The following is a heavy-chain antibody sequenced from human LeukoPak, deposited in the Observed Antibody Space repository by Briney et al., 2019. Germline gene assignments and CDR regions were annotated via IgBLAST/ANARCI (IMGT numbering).Heavy chain of an antibody. V-gene: IGHV4-59*01. CDR3: ARDGLRLHSGYDAFDI. CDR1: GGSISSYY. D-gene: IGHD6-25*01. J-gene: IGHJ3*02. Sequence: SETLSLTWTVSGGSISSYYWSWVRQPPGKGLEWIGYIYYSGSTNYNPSLKSRVTISVDTSKNQFSLKLSSVTAADTAVYYCARDGLRLHSGYDAFDIWGQGTMVTVSS. CDR2: IYYSGST.